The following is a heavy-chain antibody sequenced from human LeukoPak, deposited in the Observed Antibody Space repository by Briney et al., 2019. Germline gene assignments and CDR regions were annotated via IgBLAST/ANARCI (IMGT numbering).Heavy chain of an antibody. V-gene: IGHV1-18*01. J-gene: IGHJ4*02. CDR1: GYTFTSYG. CDR3: ERDQGIGVYSSSWYSNFAY. Sequence: ASVKVSCKASGYTFTSYGISWVRQAPGHWLEWMGWISAYNGNTNYAQNLQGRVTMTTDTSTNTAYRELRSLRSDDTAVYHRERDQGIGVYSSSWYSNFAYWGQGTLVTVSS. D-gene: IGHD6-13*01. CDR2: ISAYNGNT.